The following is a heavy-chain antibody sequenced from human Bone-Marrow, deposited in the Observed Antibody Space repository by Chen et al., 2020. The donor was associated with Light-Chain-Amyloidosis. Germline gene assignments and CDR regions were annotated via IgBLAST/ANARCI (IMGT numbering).Heavy chain of an antibody. Sequence: QVQLVQSGAEVKRTGASVKVSCKASGYIFTGYYIHWVRQAPGQGLEWMGWINLNSGATMYSQKSQGRVTMTRDTSISTAYMELSRLRSDDTAVYYCARDKVSTIGNFDYWGQGTLVTVSS. CDR3: ARDKVSTIGNFDY. CDR1: GYIFTGYY. J-gene: IGHJ4*02. D-gene: IGHD1-1*01. CDR2: INLNSGAT. V-gene: IGHV1-2*02.